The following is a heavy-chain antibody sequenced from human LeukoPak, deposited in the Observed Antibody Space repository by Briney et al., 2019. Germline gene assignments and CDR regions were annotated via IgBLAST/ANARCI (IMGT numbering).Heavy chain of an antibody. J-gene: IGHJ4*02. CDR1: GGSISSSSYY. V-gene: IGHV4-39*07. CDR2: IYYSGST. Sequence: NPSETLSLTCTVSGGSISSSSYYWGWIRQPPGKGLEWIGSIYYSGSTYYNPSLKSRVTISVDTSKNQFSLKLSSVTAADTAVYYCSLGGRGYSDYWGQGTLVTVSS. D-gene: IGHD2-21*01. CDR3: SLGGRGYSDY.